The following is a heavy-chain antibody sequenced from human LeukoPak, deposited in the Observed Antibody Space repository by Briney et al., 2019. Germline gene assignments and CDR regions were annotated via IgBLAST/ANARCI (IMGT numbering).Heavy chain of an antibody. CDR1: GYTFTSYG. CDR3: ARDTHYYDSSGYYYSWFDP. CDR2: ISAYNGNT. D-gene: IGHD3-22*01. V-gene: IGHV1-18*01. Sequence: ASVKVSCKASGYTFTSYGISWVRQAPGQGLEWMGWISAYNGNTNYAQKLQGRVTMTTDTSTSTAYMELRSLRSDDTAVYYCARDTHYYDSSGYYYSWFDPWGQGTLVTVSS. J-gene: IGHJ5*02.